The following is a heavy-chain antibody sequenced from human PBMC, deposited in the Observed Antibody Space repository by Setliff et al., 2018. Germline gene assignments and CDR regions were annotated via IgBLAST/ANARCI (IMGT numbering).Heavy chain of an antibody. J-gene: IGHJ4*02. CDR1: NGSISSGNYF. V-gene: IGHV4-39*07. D-gene: IGHD3-10*01. CDR3: AGSQGSGGYYSNSPYYFHY. CDR2: VYYTGDT. Sequence: SETLSLTCTVSNGSISSGNYFWGWIRQPPGKGLEWMAYVYYTGDTYYNPSLKSRISISIDTSKNQFSLNLISVTAADTAVYYCAGSQGSGGYYSNSPYYFHYWGQGTLVTVS.